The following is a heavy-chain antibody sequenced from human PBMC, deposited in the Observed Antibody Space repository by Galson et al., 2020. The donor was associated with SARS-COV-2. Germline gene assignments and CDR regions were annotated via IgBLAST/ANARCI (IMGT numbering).Heavy chain of an antibody. CDR2: ISYDGSNK. Sequence: GGSLRLSCAASGFTFSSYAMHWVRQAPGKGLEWVAVISYDGSNKYYADSVKGRFTISRDNSKNTLYLQMNSLRAEDTAVYYCARDPANRYPGFDYWGQGTLVTGSS. J-gene: IGHJ4*02. D-gene: IGHD2-2*01. V-gene: IGHV3-30*04. CDR1: GFTFSSYA. CDR3: ARDPANRYPGFDY.